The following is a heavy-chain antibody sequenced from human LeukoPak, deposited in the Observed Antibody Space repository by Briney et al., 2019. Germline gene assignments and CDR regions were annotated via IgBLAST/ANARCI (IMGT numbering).Heavy chain of an antibody. V-gene: IGHV4-59*08. CDR3: ARNGSERQNHYYYYGMDV. J-gene: IGHJ6*02. CDR2: IYYSGST. D-gene: IGHD3-10*01. CDR1: GGSISSYY. Sequence: SETLSLTCTVSGGSISSYYWSWIRQPPGKGLEWIGYIYYSGSTNYNPSLKSRVTISVDTSKNQFSLKLSSVTAADTAVYYCARNGSERQNHYYYYGMDVWGQGTTVTVSS.